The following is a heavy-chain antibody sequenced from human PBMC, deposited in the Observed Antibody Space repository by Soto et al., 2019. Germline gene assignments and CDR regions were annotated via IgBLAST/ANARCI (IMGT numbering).Heavy chain of an antibody. Sequence: QITLTESGPTQVKPTQTLTRTCTLSGISLTNSGVDVSWIRQPPGKALEWLAVIYWDDAKHFSPSQKSRLTITKDTSKNQVVLTMTNMDSVDTATYFCAQMDFDLYGMDVWGQGTTVIVSS. V-gene: IGHV2-5*02. CDR3: AQMDFDLYGMDV. D-gene: IGHD3-9*01. CDR1: GISLTNSGVD. J-gene: IGHJ6*02. CDR2: IYWDDAK.